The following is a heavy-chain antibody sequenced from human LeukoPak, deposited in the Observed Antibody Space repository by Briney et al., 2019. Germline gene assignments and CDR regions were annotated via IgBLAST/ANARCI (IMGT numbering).Heavy chain of an antibody. V-gene: IGHV3-48*04. CDR3: ARERSYYDSSGYY. J-gene: IGHJ4*02. D-gene: IGHD3-22*01. Sequence: GGSLRLSCAASGFTFSSYAMSWVRQARGKGVEWVSYISSSCSTIYYADSVKGRFTISRDNAKNLLYLQMNSLRAEDTAVYYCARERSYYDSSGYYWGQGTLVTVSS. CDR2: ISSSCSTI. CDR1: GFTFSSYA.